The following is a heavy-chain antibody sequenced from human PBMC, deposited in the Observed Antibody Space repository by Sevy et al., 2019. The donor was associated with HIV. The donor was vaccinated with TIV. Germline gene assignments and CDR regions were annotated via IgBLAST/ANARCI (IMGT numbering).Heavy chain of an antibody. V-gene: IGHV3-53*01. J-gene: IGHJ4*02. CDR3: ARDRAGTIYFDY. CDR1: GFTVSSNY. CDR2: IYSGGST. Sequence: GGSLRLSCAASGFTVSSNYMSWVRQAPGKGLEWVSVIYSGGSTYYADSVKGRFTISRDNSKNTLYLQMNSLRAEDTAVYYGARDRAGTIYFDYWGQGTLVTVSS. D-gene: IGHD6-19*01.